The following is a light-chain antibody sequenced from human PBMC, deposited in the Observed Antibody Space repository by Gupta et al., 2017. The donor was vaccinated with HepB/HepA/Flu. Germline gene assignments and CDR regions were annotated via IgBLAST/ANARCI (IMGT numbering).Light chain of an antibody. CDR3: SSYTSSSTLV. Sequence: QSALTQPAPVSGSPGQSITISCTGTSSDVGGYNYVPWYQQHPGKAPKLMIYDVSNRPSGVSNRFSGSKSGNTASLTISGLEAEDEADYYCSSYTSSSTLVFGGGTKLTVL. CDR2: DVS. CDR1: SSDVGGYNY. V-gene: IGLV2-14*01. J-gene: IGLJ2*01.